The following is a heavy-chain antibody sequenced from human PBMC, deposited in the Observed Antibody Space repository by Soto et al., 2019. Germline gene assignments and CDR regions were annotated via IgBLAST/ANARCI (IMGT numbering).Heavy chain of an antibody. CDR2: VYYSGSS. V-gene: IGHV4-31*03. J-gene: IGHJ5*02. CDR1: GDSISGGASF. Sequence: QVQLQESGPGLVKPSETLSLTCTVSGDSISGGASFWSWIRQPPGKGLEWIANVYYSGSSYYNPSLKRRLTISVDTTKHQFSLQLKSMTAADTAVYYCAKLSCTSSTCYFPGWFDPWGQGTLVTVSS. CDR3: AKLSCTSSTCYFPGWFDP. D-gene: IGHD2-2*01.